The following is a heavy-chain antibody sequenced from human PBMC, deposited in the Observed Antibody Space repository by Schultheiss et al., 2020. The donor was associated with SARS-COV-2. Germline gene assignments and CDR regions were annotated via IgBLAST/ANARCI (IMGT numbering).Heavy chain of an antibody. CDR1: GDFFSTYY. CDR3: ARDAGLTPTGGRGMDV. V-gene: IGHV4-59*01. Sequence: SETLSLTCAVSGDFFSTYYWSWVRQHPGKGLEWIGYIYYSGSTDYNPSLRSRVTISVDTSKNQFSLRLTSVTAADTAVYYCARDAGLTPTGGRGMDVWGQGTTVTVSS. D-gene: IGHD3-16*01. CDR2: IYYSGST. J-gene: IGHJ6*02.